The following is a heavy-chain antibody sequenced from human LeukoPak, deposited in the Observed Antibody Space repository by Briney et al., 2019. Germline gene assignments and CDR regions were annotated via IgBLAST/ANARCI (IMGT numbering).Heavy chain of an antibody. CDR1: GFTFSSYG. CDR3: ARAAVDTAMVTY. CDR2: IWYDGSNK. J-gene: IGHJ4*02. D-gene: IGHD5-18*01. Sequence: GRSLRLSCAASGFTFSSYGRHWVRQAPGKGLEWVAVIWYDGSNKYYADSVKGRFTISRDNSKNTLYLQMNSLRAEDTAVYYCARAAVDTAMVTYWGQGTLVTVSS. V-gene: IGHV3-33*01.